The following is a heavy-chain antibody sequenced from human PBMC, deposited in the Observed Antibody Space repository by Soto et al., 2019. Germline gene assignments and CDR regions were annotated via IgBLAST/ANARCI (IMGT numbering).Heavy chain of an antibody. CDR1: GFSLRTSG. D-gene: IGHD6-19*01. Sequence: SLRLSCAASGFSLRTSGMHWLRRAPGKGLEWVGFIWYDGTKRFYANSVKGRSTISKDNSNNILYLQMSGLRAEDTAVYYCARDVVTAVADSVNFFDPWGQGTLVTVSS. CDR3: ARDVVTAVADSVNFFDP. CDR2: IWYDGTKR. V-gene: IGHV3-33*01. J-gene: IGHJ5*02.